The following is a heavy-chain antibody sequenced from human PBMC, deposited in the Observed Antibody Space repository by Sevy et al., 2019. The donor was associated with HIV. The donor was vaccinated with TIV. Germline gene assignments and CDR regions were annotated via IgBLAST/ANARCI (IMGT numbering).Heavy chain of an antibody. CDR2: INPNSGGT. J-gene: IGHJ4*02. CDR1: GYTFTGYY. Sequence: ASVKVSCKASGYTFTGYYMHWVRQAPGQGLEWMGWINPNSGGTNYAQKFQGRVTMTRDTSISTAYMELSRLRSDDTAVYYCARAYYDFWSCYYKLALCFWGQGTLVTVSS. D-gene: IGHD3-3*01. V-gene: IGHV1-2*02. CDR3: ARAYYDFWSCYYKLALCF.